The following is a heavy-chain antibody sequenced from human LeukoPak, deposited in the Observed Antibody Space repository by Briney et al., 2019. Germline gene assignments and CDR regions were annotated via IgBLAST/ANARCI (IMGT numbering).Heavy chain of an antibody. J-gene: IGHJ4*02. V-gene: IGHV3-49*04. Sequence: LTGRSLRLSCSTSGFTFEDYAMSWVRQAPGKGLEWVGFIQAKAYGGATKYAASVNGRFSISRDDSQSIANLQMNDLKTEDTAVYYCTRAPHPRCSSSGCYLDYWGQGTLVTVSS. CDR3: TRAPHPRCSSSGCYLDY. D-gene: IGHD2-2*01. CDR1: GFTFEDYA. CDR2: IQAKAYGGAT.